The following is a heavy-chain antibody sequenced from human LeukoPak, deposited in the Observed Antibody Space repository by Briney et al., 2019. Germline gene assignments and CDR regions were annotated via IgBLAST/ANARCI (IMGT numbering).Heavy chain of an antibody. D-gene: IGHD6-19*01. J-gene: IGHJ4*02. CDR2: IYYSGST. CDR1: GGSISGYY. CDR3: AGLAVAGTEAGDY. V-gene: IGHV4-59*08. Sequence: SETLSLTCTVSGGSISGYYWSWIRPPPGKGLEWIGYIYYSGSTNYNPSLKSRVTISVDTSKNQFSLKLSSVTAADTAVYYCAGLAVAGTEAGDYWGQGTLVTVSS.